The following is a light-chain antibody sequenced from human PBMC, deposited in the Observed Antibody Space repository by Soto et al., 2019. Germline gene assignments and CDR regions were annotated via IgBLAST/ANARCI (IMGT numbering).Light chain of an antibody. V-gene: IGLV4-60*02. CDR3: ETWDSNIHWV. Sequence: QPVLTQSSSASASLGSSVNLTCTLSSGDSSYIIAWHQQQPGKDPRYLMKLEGSGSYNKGSGVPDRFSGSSSGADRYLIISNLQFEYEADYYCETWDSNIHWVFGGGTKVTVL. J-gene: IGLJ3*02. CDR1: SGDSSYI. CDR2: LEGSGSY.